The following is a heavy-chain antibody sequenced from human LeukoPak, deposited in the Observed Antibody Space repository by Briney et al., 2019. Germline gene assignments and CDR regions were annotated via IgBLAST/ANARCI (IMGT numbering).Heavy chain of an antibody. V-gene: IGHV3-7*01. CDR2: IKQDGSEK. CDR3: ARGDFDWLPPYYYYYYMDV. J-gene: IGHJ6*03. D-gene: IGHD3-9*01. Sequence: GGSLRLSCAASGFTFSSYWMSWVRQAPGKGLEWVAHIKQDGSEKYYVDSVKGRFTISRDNAKNSLYLQMNSLRAEDTAVYYCARGDFDWLPPYYYYYYMDVWGKGTTVTISS. CDR1: GFTFSSYW.